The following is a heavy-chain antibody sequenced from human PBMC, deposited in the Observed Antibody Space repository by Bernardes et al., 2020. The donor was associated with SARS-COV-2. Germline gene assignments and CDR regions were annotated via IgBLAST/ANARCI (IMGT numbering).Heavy chain of an antibody. V-gene: IGHV3-23*01. CDR2: ISGSGGST. CDR3: AKGVVKSYYYYYGMDV. D-gene: IGHD3-3*01. CDR1: GFTFSSYA. J-gene: IGHJ6*02. Sequence: GGSLRLSCAASGFTFSSYAMSWVRQAPGKGLEWVSAISGSGGSTYYADPVKGRFTISRDNSKHTLYLQMNSLRAEDTAVYYCAKGVVKSYYYYYGMDVWGQGTTVTVSS.